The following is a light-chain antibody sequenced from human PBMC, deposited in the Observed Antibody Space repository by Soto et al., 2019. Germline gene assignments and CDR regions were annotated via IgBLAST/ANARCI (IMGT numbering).Light chain of an antibody. Sequence: QPVLTQSPSASASLGASVKLTCTLSSGLSNYAIAWHQQQPEKGPRYLMKLNSDGSHSKGDGIPDRFSGSSSGAERYLTISSLQSEDEADYYCQTWGTGPWVFGGGTQLTVL. J-gene: IGLJ3*02. CDR3: QTWGTGPWV. CDR2: LNSDGSH. CDR1: SGLSNYA. V-gene: IGLV4-69*01.